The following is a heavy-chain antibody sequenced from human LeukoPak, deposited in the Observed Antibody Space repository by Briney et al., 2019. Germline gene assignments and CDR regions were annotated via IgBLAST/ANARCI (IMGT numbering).Heavy chain of an antibody. CDR3: ARLGDTYYYGSGSPYDY. D-gene: IGHD3-10*01. CDR1: GGTFSSYA. Sequence: GASVKVSCKASGGTFSSYAISWVRQAPGQGLEWMGRIIPILGIANYAQKFRGRVTITADKSTSTAYMELSSLRSEDTAVYYCARLGDTYYYGSGSPYDYWGQGTLVTVSS. V-gene: IGHV1-69*04. J-gene: IGHJ4*02. CDR2: IIPILGIA.